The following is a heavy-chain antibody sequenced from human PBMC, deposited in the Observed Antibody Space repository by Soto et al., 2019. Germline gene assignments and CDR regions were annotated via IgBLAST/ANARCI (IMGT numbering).Heavy chain of an antibody. CDR3: ARGGAARPDY. CDR1: GFTFTRYS. CDR2: ISSGRPTI. D-gene: IGHD6-6*01. V-gene: IGHV3-48*02. Sequence: GGSLRLSCAASGFTFTRYSMNWVRQAPGKGLAWVSYISSGRPTIQYADSVKGRFTISRDNAKNSLYLQMNSLKDEDTAVYYCARGGAARPDYWGQGTLVTVSS. J-gene: IGHJ4*02.